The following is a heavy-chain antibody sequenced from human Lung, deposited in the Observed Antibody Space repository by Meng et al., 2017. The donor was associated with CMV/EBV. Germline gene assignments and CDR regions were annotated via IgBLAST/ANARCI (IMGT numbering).Heavy chain of an antibody. CDR2: INSYSDGETT. V-gene: IGHV3-15*01. CDR1: FSVSNAC. CDR3: TTRETCGGDRWVFDL. D-gene: IGHD2-21*01. Sequence: FSVSNACMTYVRHAPGKGLEWVGRINSYSDGETTDFAAPVQGRFITSRNDSANTLYLQMHSLKTADTGIDYCTTRETCGGDRWVFDLWGRGALVTVSS. J-gene: IGHJ2*01.